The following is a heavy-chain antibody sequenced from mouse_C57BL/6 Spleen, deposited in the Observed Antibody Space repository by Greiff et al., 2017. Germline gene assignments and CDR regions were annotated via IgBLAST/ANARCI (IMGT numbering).Heavy chain of an antibody. J-gene: IGHJ4*01. Sequence: EVQLQESEGGLVQPGSSMKLSCTASGFTFSDYYMAWVRQVPEKGLEWVANINYDGSSTYYLDSLKSRFIISRDNAKNILYLQMSSLKSEDTATYYCARDWDYAMDYWGQGTSVTVSS. CDR2: INYDGSST. CDR1: GFTFSDYY. D-gene: IGHD4-1*01. V-gene: IGHV5-16*01. CDR3: ARDWDYAMDY.